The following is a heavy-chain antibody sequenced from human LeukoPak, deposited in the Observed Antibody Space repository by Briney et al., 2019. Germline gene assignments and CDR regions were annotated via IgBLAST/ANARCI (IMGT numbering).Heavy chain of an antibody. CDR1: GDSFSSVTDY. J-gene: IGHJ4*02. Sequence: SETLSLTCTVSGDSFSSVTDYWAWIRQPPGKGLEWIASGDYSGGKYYNPSLESRVAISTDMSKSQISLKLTSVTGADTAVYYCARALESGIAVAGQFDYWGQGTLVTVSS. CDR2: GDYSGGK. V-gene: IGHV4-39*07. D-gene: IGHD6-19*01. CDR3: ARALESGIAVAGQFDY.